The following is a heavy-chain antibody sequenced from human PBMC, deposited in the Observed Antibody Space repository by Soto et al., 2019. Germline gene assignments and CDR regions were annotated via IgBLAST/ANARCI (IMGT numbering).Heavy chain of an antibody. CDR3: ARGGYSGRLYYFDY. CDR1: GGSVSSTYYY. D-gene: IGHD2-15*01. Sequence: SETLSLTCFVSGGSVSSTYYYWSWIRQPPGKELEWIGYIYYSGRTDYKSSLKSRVTISLDPSKNQVSLKLDSVTAADTAVYYCARGGYSGRLYYFDYWGQGTLVTVSS. J-gene: IGHJ4*02. CDR2: IYYSGRT. V-gene: IGHV4-61*01.